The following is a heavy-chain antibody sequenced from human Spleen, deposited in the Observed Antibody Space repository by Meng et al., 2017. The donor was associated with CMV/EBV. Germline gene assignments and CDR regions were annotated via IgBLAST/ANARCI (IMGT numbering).Heavy chain of an antibody. J-gene: IGHJ4*02. Sequence: ASVKVSCKASGYTFTSYGISWVRQAPGQGLEWMGWISAYNGNTNYAQKLQGRVTMTTDTSTSTAYMELRSLRSEDTAVYFCASEGLSSGWYGGVDYWGQGTLVTVSS. CDR1: GYTFTSYG. CDR3: ASEGLSSGWYGGVDY. V-gene: IGHV1-18*01. D-gene: IGHD6-19*01. CDR2: ISAYNGNT.